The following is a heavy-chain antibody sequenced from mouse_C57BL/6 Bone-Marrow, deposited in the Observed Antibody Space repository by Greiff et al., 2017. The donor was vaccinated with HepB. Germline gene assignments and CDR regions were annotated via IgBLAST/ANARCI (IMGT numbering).Heavy chain of an antibody. Sequence: EVQLVESGGGLVKPGGSLKLSCAASGFTFSDYGMHWVRQAPEKGLEWVAYISSGSSTLYYADTVKGRFTIARDNAKNTLFLQMTSRRSEDTAMYYCARIANWDVGDYWGQGTSVTVSS. V-gene: IGHV5-17*01. J-gene: IGHJ4*01. D-gene: IGHD4-1*01. CDR3: ARIANWDVGDY. CDR1: GFTFSDYG. CDR2: ISSGSSTL.